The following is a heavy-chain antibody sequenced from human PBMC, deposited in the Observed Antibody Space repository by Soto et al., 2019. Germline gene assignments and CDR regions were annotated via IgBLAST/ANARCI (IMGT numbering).Heavy chain of an antibody. D-gene: IGHD2-2*01. J-gene: IGHJ4*02. V-gene: IGHV4-30-2*01. CDR3: PRVPAY. CDR2: MYHSGST. CDR1: GGSISSGGYS. Sequence: SETLSLTCXVSGGSISSGGYSWGWIRQPPGKGLEWIGYMYHSGSTYYNPSLKSRVTISIDRSKNQFSLKLSSLPPADTAVYYCPRVPAYWGQGILVTVSS.